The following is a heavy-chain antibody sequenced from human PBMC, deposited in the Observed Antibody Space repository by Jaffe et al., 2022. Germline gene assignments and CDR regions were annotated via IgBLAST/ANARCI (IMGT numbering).Heavy chain of an antibody. CDR2: ISGSGGST. D-gene: IGHD5-12*01. CDR1: GFTFSSYA. Sequence: EVQLLESGGGLVQPGGSLRLSCAASGFTFSSYAMSWVRQAPGKGLEWVSAISGSGGSTYYADSVKGRFTISRDNSKNTLYLQMNSLRAEDTAVYYCAKDIREYSGYQSFTFDYWGQGTLVTVSS. J-gene: IGHJ4*02. V-gene: IGHV3-23*01. CDR3: AKDIREYSGYQSFTFDY.